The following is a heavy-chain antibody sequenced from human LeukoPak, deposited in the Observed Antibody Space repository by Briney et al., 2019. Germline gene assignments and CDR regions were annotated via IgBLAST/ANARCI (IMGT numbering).Heavy chain of an antibody. CDR1: GGTFSSYA. CDR3: ARMVAAPSGPFPWFDP. Sequence: SVKVSCKASGGTFSSYAISWVRQAPGQGLEWMGGIIPIFGTANYAQKFQGRVTITADESTSTAYMELSSLRSEDTAVYYCARMVAAPSGPFPWFDPWGQGTLVTVSS. V-gene: IGHV1-69*01. D-gene: IGHD2-15*01. J-gene: IGHJ5*02. CDR2: IIPIFGTA.